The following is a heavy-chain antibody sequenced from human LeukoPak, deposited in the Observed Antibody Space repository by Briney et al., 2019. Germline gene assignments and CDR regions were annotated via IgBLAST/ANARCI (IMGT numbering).Heavy chain of an antibody. J-gene: IGHJ4*02. V-gene: IGHV3-23*01. CDR2: ISGSGGST. Sequence: GGSLRLSCAASGFTFSSYAMSWVRQAPGKGLEWVSAISGSGGSTYYADSVKGRFTISRDNSMNTLYLQMNSLRAEDTAVYYCAKDWTTVVTPGGRGLDYWGQGTLVTVSS. CDR3: AKDWTTVVTPGGRGLDY. D-gene: IGHD4-17*01. CDR1: GFTFSSYA.